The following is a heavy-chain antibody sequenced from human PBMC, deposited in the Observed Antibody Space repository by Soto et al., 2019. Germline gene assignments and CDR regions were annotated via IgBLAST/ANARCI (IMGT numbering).Heavy chain of an antibody. V-gene: IGHV3-23*01. D-gene: IGHD6-19*01. CDR1: EFTFSSYA. CDR3: ASVPGRNHYYFDY. Sequence: EVQVLESGGGLVQPGGSLRLSCAASEFTFSSYAMSWVRQAPGKGLEWVSSISGSGGSTYYADSVKGRFTISRDNSKQTLYLQMNSLRAEDTAVYYCASVPGRNHYYFDYWGQGTLVTVSS. CDR2: ISGSGGST. J-gene: IGHJ4*02.